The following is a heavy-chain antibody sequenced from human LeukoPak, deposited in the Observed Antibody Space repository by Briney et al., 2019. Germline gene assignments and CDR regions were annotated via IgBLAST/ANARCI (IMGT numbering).Heavy chain of an antibody. Sequence: ASVKVSCKASGYTFTRYGITWVRQAPGQGLEWMGWISTYDGDTYYARKFQGRVTMTRDTSTTTAYMELRGLRSDDTALYYCARDVLNRCIGGICPIDDWGQGTLSPSPQ. CDR1: GYTFTRYG. V-gene: IGHV1-18*04. J-gene: IGHJ4*02. CDR2: ISTYDGDT. D-gene: IGHD2-15*01. CDR3: ARDVLNRCIGGICPIDD.